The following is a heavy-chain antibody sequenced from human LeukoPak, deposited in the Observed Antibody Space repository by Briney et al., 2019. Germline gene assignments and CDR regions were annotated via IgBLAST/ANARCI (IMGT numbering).Heavy chain of an antibody. CDR2: ISWNSGSI. CDR3: AKDFWSGYYWDY. J-gene: IGHJ4*02. CDR1: GFTFDDYA. Sequence: GGSLRLSCAASGFTFDDYAMHWVRQAPGKGLEWVSGISWNSGSIGYADSVKGRFTISRDNSKNTLYLQMNSLRAEDTAVYYCAKDFWSGYYWDYWGPGTLVTVSS. D-gene: IGHD3-3*01. V-gene: IGHV3-9*01.